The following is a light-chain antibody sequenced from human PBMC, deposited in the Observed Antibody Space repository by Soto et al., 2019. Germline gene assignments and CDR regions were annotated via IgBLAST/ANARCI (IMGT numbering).Light chain of an antibody. V-gene: IGKV1-39*01. Sequence: DIQMTQSPSSLSASVGDRVTITCRASQRISSYLTWYQQKPGKAPKLRIYAASSLQSGVPSRFSSSGSGTDFTLTIRSLQTDEFATYYCQQSDSTPLTFGGGTKVEIK. J-gene: IGKJ4*01. CDR3: QQSDSTPLT. CDR1: QRISSY. CDR2: AAS.